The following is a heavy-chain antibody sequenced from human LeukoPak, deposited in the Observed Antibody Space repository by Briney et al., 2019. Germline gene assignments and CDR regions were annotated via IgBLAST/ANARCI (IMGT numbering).Heavy chain of an antibody. J-gene: IGHJ5*02. V-gene: IGHV1-8*01. CDR2: ISPDTGNT. CDR1: GYTFTIYE. Sequence: ASVKVSCKASGYTFTIYEFNWVRQAPGQGLEWLGYISPDTGNTGYAQKFQGRVTMTRDTSIRTTYMELSSLTSEDTAVYYCARGPRFDPWGQGTLVTVSS. CDR3: ARGPRFDP.